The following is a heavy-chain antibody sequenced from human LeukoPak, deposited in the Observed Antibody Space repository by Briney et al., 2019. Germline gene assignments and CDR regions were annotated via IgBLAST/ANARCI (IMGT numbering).Heavy chain of an antibody. D-gene: IGHD3-10*01. V-gene: IGHV3-23*01. CDR1: GFSFAGYA. Sequence: PGRSLRLSCTGSGFSFAGYAMSWVRQAPGRGLEWVSAISASGDRTYYADSVKGRFTISRDNSKNTLYLQMNSLRAEDTAVYSCAKNGEVLSWFDPWGQGTLVTVSS. CDR3: AKNGEVLSWFDP. CDR2: ISASGDRT. J-gene: IGHJ5*02.